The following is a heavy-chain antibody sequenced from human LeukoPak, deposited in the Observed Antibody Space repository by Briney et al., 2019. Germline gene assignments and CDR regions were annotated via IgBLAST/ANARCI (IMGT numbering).Heavy chain of an antibody. V-gene: IGHV4-39*01. Sequence: SETLSLTCTVSGGSIGTSDYSWGWIRQPPGKGLEWIGSISYSGGTSNNPSLKGRVTMSVDMSKNQFSLRLGSVTAADTAVYYCATMIRGIKSRNWFDPWGQGTLVTVSS. CDR1: GGSIGTSDYS. J-gene: IGHJ5*02. CDR3: ATMIRGIKSRNWFDP. D-gene: IGHD3-10*01. CDR2: ISYSGGT.